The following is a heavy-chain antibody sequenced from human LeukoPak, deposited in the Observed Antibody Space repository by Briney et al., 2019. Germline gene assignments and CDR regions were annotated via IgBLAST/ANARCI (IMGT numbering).Heavy chain of an antibody. D-gene: IGHD1-26*01. Sequence: GGSLRLACAASGFTFSSYAMHWVRQAPGKGLEYVSAISSNGGSTYYANSVKGRFTISRDNSKNTLYLQMGSLRAEDMAVYYCAKDSLRERIVGSTTRGVNDYWGQGTLVTVSS. V-gene: IGHV3-64*01. CDR2: ISSNGGST. CDR3: AKDSLRERIVGSTTRGVNDY. CDR1: GFTFSSYA. J-gene: IGHJ4*02.